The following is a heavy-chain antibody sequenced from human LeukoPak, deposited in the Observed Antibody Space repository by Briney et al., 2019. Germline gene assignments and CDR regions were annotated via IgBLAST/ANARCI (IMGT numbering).Heavy chain of an antibody. V-gene: IGHV3-21*01. J-gene: IGHJ6*02. Sequence: GGSLRLSCAASGFTFSSYSMTWVRQAPGKGLEWVSSISSSSSYIYYADSVKGRFTISRDNAKNSLYLQMNSLRAEDTAVYYCARGQSYYYGMDVWGQGTTVTVSS. CDR1: GFTFSSYS. CDR3: ARGQSYYYGMDV. CDR2: ISSSSSYI.